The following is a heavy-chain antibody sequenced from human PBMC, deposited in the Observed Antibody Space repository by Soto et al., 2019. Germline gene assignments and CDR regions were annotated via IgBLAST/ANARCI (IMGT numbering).Heavy chain of an antibody. CDR2: ISYDGSNK. CDR1: GFTFSSYA. J-gene: IGHJ6*02. Sequence: VGSLRLSCAASGFTFSSYAMHWVRQAPGKGLEWVAVISYDGSNKYYADSVKGRFTISRDNSKNTLYLQMNSLRAEDTAVYYCAMTGEYCSGGSCYGDYYYGMDVWGQGTTVTVSS. V-gene: IGHV3-30-3*01. D-gene: IGHD2-15*01. CDR3: AMTGEYCSGGSCYGDYYYGMDV.